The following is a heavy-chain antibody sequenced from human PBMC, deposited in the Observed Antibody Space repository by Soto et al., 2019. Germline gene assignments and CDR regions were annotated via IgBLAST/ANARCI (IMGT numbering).Heavy chain of an antibody. CDR2: MSRSSRYI. J-gene: IGHJ4*02. CDR1: GFTFNSCS. V-gene: IGHV3-21*01. CDR3: ARDGGVAATLANYFDY. D-gene: IGHD2-15*01. Sequence: PGGSLRLSCAASGFTFNSCSMNWVRQAPGKGLEWVSSMSRSSRYIYYADSVKGRFTISRDNAKNSVYLQMNSLRAEDTAVYYCARDGGVAATLANYFDYWGQGTLVTVSS.